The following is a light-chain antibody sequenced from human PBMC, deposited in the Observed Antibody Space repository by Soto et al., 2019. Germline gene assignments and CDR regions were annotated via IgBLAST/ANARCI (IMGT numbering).Light chain of an antibody. V-gene: IGKV1-9*01. J-gene: IGKJ3*01. CDR1: QGISSY. Sequence: DIQLTQSPSFLSASVGDRVTITCRASQGISSYLAWYQQKPGKAPKLLISTASTLQSGVPSRFSGSGSGTDFTFTISSLQPEDVATYYCQKCDYLPIFGPGTTVDLK. CDR2: TAS. CDR3: QKCDYLPI.